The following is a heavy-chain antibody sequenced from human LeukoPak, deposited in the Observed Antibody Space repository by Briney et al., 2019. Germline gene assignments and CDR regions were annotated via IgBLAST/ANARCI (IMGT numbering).Heavy chain of an antibody. V-gene: IGHV3-23*01. D-gene: IGHD3-16*01. CDR2: ISGSGGST. CDR3: AKRPSGGGYYYYLDV. J-gene: IGHJ6*03. CDR1: GFTFSSYA. Sequence: GGSLRLSCAASGFTFSSYAMSWVRQAPGKGLEWVSAISGSGGSTYYADSVKGRFTISRDNSKNTLYLQMNSLRAEDTAVYYCAKRPSGGGYYYYLDVWGKGTTVTVSS.